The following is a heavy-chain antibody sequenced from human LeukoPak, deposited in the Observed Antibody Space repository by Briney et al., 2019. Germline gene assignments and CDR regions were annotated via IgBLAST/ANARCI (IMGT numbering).Heavy chain of an antibody. J-gene: IGHJ4*02. D-gene: IGHD3-22*01. CDR1: GLTFSDYS. CDR2: INSDGSST. V-gene: IGHV3-74*01. Sequence: PGGSLRLSCTASGLTFSDYSMNWVRQAPGKGLVWVSRINSDGSSTSYADSVKGRFTISRDNAKNTLYLQMDSLRAEDTAVYYCANPYYYDSSGYYSNPFDYWGQGTLVTVSS. CDR3: ANPYYYDSSGYYSNPFDY.